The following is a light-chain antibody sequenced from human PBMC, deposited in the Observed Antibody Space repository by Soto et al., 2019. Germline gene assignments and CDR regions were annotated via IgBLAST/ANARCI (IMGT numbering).Light chain of an antibody. CDR2: SAS. CDR3: QQSYSAPFT. Sequence: DIQMTQSPSSLSASVGDTVTITCRASERVIRFLNWYQQKPGEAPKVRIYSASSLQGGVPSRFSGSGSGTDFTLTIRSLQTEDFATYYCQQSYSAPFTFGPGTKVDVK. CDR1: ERVIRF. J-gene: IGKJ3*01. V-gene: IGKV1-39*01.